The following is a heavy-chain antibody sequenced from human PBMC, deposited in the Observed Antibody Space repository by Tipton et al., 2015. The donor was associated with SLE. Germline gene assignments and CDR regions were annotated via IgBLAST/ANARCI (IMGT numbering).Heavy chain of an antibody. CDR1: GGSISSHY. D-gene: IGHD2-21*01. V-gene: IGHV4-59*11. Sequence: TLSLTCTVSGGSISSHYWSWIRQPPGKGLEWIGYIYYSGSTNYNPSLKSRVTISVDTSKNQFSLKLSSVTAADTAVYYCARHAYCGGDCYSVYWYFDLWGRGTLVTVSS. CDR2: IYYSGST. CDR3: ARHAYCGGDCYSVYWYFDL. J-gene: IGHJ2*01.